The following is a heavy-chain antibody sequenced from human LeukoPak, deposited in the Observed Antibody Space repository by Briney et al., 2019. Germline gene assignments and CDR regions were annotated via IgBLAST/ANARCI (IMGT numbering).Heavy chain of an antibody. CDR2: ISWNSGSI. J-gene: IGHJ4*02. D-gene: IGHD3-22*01. V-gene: IGHV3-48*04. Sequence: GGSLRLSCAASGFTFSSYSMNWVRQAPGKGLEWVSGISWNSGSIGYADSVKGRFTISRDNAKNSLYLQMNSLRAEDTAVYYCARVYDSSGYWGQGTLVTVSS. CDR1: GFTFSSYS. CDR3: ARVYDSSGY.